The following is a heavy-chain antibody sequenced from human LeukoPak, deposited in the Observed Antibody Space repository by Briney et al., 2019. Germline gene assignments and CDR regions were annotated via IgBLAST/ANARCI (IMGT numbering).Heavy chain of an antibody. J-gene: IGHJ4*02. CDR1: GFTFSSYA. Sequence: QPGGSLRLSCAASGFTFSSYAMPWVRQAPGKGLEWVAVISYDGSNKYYADSVKGRFTISRDNSKNTLYLQMNSLRAEDTAVYYCARTLLQWLGYFDYWGQGTLVTVSS. V-gene: IGHV3-30-3*01. CDR3: ARTLLQWLGYFDY. D-gene: IGHD6-19*01. CDR2: ISYDGSNK.